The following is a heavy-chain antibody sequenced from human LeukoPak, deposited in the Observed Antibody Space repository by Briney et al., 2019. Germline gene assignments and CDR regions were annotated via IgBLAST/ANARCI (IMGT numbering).Heavy chain of an antibody. V-gene: IGHV3-74*01. CDR3: ARGPSDYYRHDAFDI. CDR1: GFTFRSYW. J-gene: IGHJ3*02. Sequence: QPGGSLRLSWAAAGFTFRSYWMRSVRHAPGKGLVWVSHISGDESSTSYADSVKGRFTISRDNAKNTLYLQMNSLRAEDTAVYYCARGPSDYYRHDAFDIWGQGTMVTVSS. CDR2: ISGDESST. D-gene: IGHD3-22*01.